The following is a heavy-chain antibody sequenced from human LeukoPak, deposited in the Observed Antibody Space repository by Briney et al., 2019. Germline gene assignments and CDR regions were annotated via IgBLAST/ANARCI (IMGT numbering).Heavy chain of an antibody. CDR1: GFTFSSYS. CDR3: ASQPAIAAASNY. D-gene: IGHD6-13*01. Sequence: PGGSLRLSCAASGFTFSSYSMNWVRQAPGKGLEWVSYISSSSSTIYYADSVKGRFTISRDNSKNTLYLQMNSLRAEDTAVYYCASQPAIAAASNYWGQGTLVTVSS. V-gene: IGHV3-48*01. J-gene: IGHJ4*02. CDR2: ISSSSSTI.